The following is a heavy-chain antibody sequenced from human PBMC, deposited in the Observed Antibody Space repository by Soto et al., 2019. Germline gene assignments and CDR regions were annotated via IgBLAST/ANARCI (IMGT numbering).Heavy chain of an antibody. V-gene: IGHV4-31*03. Sequence: SQTLRLTCTVAGGSISSGGYYWSWIRQHPGKGLEWSGYIYYSGSTYYNPSLKSRVTPSVDTSKNQFSLKLSSVPAADTAVYYCARLNCDCWSRYWTHGFGYWAQATLGTVSS. J-gene: IGHJ4*02. D-gene: IGHD3-3*01. CDR1: GGSISSGGYY. CDR3: ARLNCDCWSRYWTHGFGY. CDR2: IYYSGST.